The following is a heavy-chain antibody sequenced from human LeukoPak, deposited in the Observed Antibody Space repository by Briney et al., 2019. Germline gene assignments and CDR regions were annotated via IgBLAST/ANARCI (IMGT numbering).Heavy chain of an antibody. Sequence: GGSMRLSCAASGFTVCNNHMTWVRQAPGKGREWVSVIYSDGGTYTTEGRFTVSRDNSKNMVYLQMNSLRVEDTAVYYCARGGALGVAAMDWGQGTLVTVSS. CDR3: ARGGALGVAAMD. D-gene: IGHD2-15*01. V-gene: IGHV3-53*01. CDR2: IYSDGGT. CDR1: GFTVCNNH. J-gene: IGHJ4*02.